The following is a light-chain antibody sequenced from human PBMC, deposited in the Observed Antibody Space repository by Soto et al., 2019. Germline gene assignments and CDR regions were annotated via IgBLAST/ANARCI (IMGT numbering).Light chain of an antibody. CDR2: DAS. V-gene: IGKV1-5*01. CDR1: QSINSW. Sequence: DMQMTHSPSTLSASRGDRVTITCRASQSINSWLAWYQLKPGKAPKLLIDDASSLQSGVPSRFSGSESGTEFTLTISGLQPDDFAAYYCQQYHNYPWTFGQGTKVEI. J-gene: IGKJ1*01. CDR3: QQYHNYPWT.